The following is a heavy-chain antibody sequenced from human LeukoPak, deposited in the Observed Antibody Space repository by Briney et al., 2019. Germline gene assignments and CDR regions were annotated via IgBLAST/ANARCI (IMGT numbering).Heavy chain of an antibody. CDR3: ARHLKGNENFFGSFGVYHYYYMDA. Sequence: GESLKISCKASGFSFINYWLGWVRQEPGKGPEWVGIIYPGDSETRYNPSFEGRVTISADKSISTAYLQWYTLEASDSATYFCARHLKGNENFFGSFGVYHYYYMDAWGKGTTVTVSS. CDR1: GFSFINYW. J-gene: IGHJ6*03. CDR2: IYPGDSET. V-gene: IGHV5-51*01. D-gene: IGHD3-3*01.